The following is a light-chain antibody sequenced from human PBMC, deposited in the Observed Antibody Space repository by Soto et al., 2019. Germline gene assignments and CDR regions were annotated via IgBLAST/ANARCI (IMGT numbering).Light chain of an antibody. CDR1: QDIRVA. V-gene: IGKV1-6*01. J-gene: IGKJ1*01. Sequence: AMQVTEFQFCLSPSGGDKVRITCLTIQDIRVALAWYQQKPGEVPKLLVHTASILESGVPSRFSGSGSGTEFTLTISCLQPEDVATYNCLKDFRVKKTFCQGTKVAIK. CDR3: LKDFRVKKT. CDR2: TAS.